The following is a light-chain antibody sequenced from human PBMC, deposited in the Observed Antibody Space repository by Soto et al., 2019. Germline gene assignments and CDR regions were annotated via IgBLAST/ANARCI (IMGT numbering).Light chain of an antibody. CDR3: QHNGRT. V-gene: IGKV3-20*01. Sequence: EIVLTQSPGTLSLSPGERATLSCRASQSVSNTYLAWYQQQPGQTPRLLIYGASSRAAGIPDRFSGSGSGTDFTHTISRLEPDDFSVYYCQHNGRTFGQGTKVEIK. CDR1: QSVSNTY. CDR2: GAS. J-gene: IGKJ1*01.